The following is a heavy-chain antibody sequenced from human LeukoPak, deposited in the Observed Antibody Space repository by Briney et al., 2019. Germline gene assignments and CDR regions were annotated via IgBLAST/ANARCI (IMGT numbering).Heavy chain of an antibody. CDR2: INPNSGGT. V-gene: IGHV1-2*02. D-gene: IGHD3-10*01. Sequence: APVKVSCKASGYTFTGYYMHWVRQAPGQGLEWMGWINPNSGGTNYAQKFQGRVTMTRDTSISTAYMELSRLRSDDTAVYYCARLVPAADWSLGSGGSGSYYPDYWGQGTLVTVSS. CDR3: ARLVPAADWSLGSGGSGSYYPDY. CDR1: GYTFTGYY. J-gene: IGHJ4*02.